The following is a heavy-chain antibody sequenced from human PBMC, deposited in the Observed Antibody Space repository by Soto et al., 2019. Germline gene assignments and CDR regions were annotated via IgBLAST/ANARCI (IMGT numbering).Heavy chain of an antibody. J-gene: IGHJ6*02. Sequence: EVQLVESGGGLVQPGGSLRLSCVASGFTFRSYWMHWVRQAPGKGLVWVSRINSDGSSTRYADSVKGRFTLSRDNAKNKLYREMNSLRADDTAVYYGARGSRKDVLDYYAYGMDVWGQGTTVTVSS. V-gene: IGHV3-74*01. D-gene: IGHD2-15*01. CDR2: INSDGSST. CDR1: GFTFRSYW. CDR3: ARGSRKDVLDYYAYGMDV.